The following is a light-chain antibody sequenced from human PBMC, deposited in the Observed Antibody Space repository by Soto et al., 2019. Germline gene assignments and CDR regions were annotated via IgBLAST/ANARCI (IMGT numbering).Light chain of an antibody. Sequence: QSALTQPASVSGSPGQSITISCTGTSSDVGGHNSVAWYQHNPGKAPNLMIYDVSNRPSGVSSRFSGSKSGNTASLSISGLQAEDEADYYCSSYAGSDIFVFGGGTKLTVL. J-gene: IGLJ2*01. CDR1: SSDVGGHNS. CDR3: SSYAGSDIFV. V-gene: IGLV2-14*01. CDR2: DVS.